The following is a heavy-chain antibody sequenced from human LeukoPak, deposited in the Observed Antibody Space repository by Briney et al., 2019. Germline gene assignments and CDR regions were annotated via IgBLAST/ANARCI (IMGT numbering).Heavy chain of an antibody. J-gene: IGHJ1*01. CDR2: ISYDGSNK. CDR1: GFTFSSYA. V-gene: IGHV3-30-3*01. Sequence: GGSLRLSCAASGFTFSSYAMHWVRQAPGKGLELVAVISYDGSNKYYADSVTGRFTISRDNSKNKLSLQMNSLRAEHTAVYYCAREIRRGADIVAASVAGGLGCWGQGALVTVSS. D-gene: IGHD5-12*01. CDR3: AREIRRGADIVAASVAGGLGC.